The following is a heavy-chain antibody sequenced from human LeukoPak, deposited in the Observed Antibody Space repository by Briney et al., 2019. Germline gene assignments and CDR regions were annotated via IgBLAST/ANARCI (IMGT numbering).Heavy chain of an antibody. CDR1: GGSISSTSYY. D-gene: IGHD2-21*02. Sequence: SETLSLTFSVSGGSISSTSYYWGWIRQPPGKGLEWIGRINYSGRTYYNASLKSRVTISVDTSKNQFSRKVRPVTAADTAVYYCARHPLAGVTEMLAWFDPWGQGTLVIVSS. CDR3: ARHPLAGVTEMLAWFDP. J-gene: IGHJ5*02. CDR2: INYSGRT. V-gene: IGHV4-39*01.